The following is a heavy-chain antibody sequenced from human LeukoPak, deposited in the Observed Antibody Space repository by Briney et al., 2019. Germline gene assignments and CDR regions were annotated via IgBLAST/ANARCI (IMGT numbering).Heavy chain of an antibody. CDR1: GFTFSSYS. Sequence: GGTQRLSCAASGFTFSSYSMNWVRQAPGKGLEWVSSISSSSSYIYYADSVKGRFTISRDNAKNSLYLQMNSLRAEDTAVYYCARLDGDYYDSSGYHTLFDYRGQGTLVTVSS. CDR2: ISSSSSYI. V-gene: IGHV3-21*01. J-gene: IGHJ4*02. D-gene: IGHD3-22*01. CDR3: ARLDGDYYDSSGYHTLFDY.